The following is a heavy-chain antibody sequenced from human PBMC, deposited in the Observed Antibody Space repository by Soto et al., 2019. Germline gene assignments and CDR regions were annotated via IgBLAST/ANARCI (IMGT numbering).Heavy chain of an antibody. D-gene: IGHD1-1*01. Sequence: EVQLLESGGKLVQPGGSLTLSCAASGFTFSTYAMAWVRQAPGKGLEWVSGVSASGLNTDYADPVKGRFYISRDNSKNTVSLHMHSLRAEDTALYYWAKARPRRTSGSCFDYWGQGTPVTVSS. CDR3: AKARPRRTSGSCFDY. J-gene: IGHJ4*02. CDR2: VSASGLNT. V-gene: IGHV3-23*01. CDR1: GFTFSTYA.